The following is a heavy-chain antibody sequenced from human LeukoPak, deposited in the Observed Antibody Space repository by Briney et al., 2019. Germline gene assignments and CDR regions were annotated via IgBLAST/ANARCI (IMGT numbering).Heavy chain of an antibody. Sequence: GGSLRLSCAASGFTFSSYWMSWVRQAPGEGLEWVANIKQDGSEKYYVDSVKGRFTISRDNAKNSLYLQMTSLRAEDTAVYYCAAHCSSTSCYRWAPRSCGGYHEYFQHWGQGTLVTVSS. CDR3: AAHCSSTSCYRWAPRSCGGYHEYFQH. CDR1: GFTFSSYW. V-gene: IGHV3-7*01. CDR2: IKQDGSEK. J-gene: IGHJ1*01. D-gene: IGHD2-2*01.